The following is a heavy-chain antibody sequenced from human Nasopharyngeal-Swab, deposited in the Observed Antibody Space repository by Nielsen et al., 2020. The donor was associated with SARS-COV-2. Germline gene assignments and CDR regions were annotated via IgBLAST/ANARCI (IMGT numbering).Heavy chain of an antibody. Sequence: ASVKVSCKASGYTFTSNSMHWVRQAPGQRLEWMGWINPNSGGTNYAQKFQGRVTMTRDTSISTAYMELSRLRSDDTAVYYCARATDTAMVPWGQGTLVTVSS. CDR2: INPNSGGT. V-gene: IGHV1-2*02. D-gene: IGHD5-18*01. CDR1: GYTFTSNS. CDR3: ARATDTAMVP. J-gene: IGHJ5*02.